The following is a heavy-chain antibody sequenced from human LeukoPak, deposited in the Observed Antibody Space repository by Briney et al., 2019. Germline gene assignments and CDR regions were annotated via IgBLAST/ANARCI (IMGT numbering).Heavy chain of an antibody. CDR3: ARDRGYDSSGFFPHYFDY. J-gene: IGHJ4*02. CDR1: GFTFSSYS. D-gene: IGHD3-22*01. V-gene: IGHV3-48*01. Sequence: GGSLRLSCAASGFTFSSYSMNWVRQAPGKGLQWVSYISSSSTIYYADSVKGRFTISRDNAKNSLYLQMNSLRADDTAVYYCARDRGYDSSGFFPHYFDYWGQGTLVTVSS. CDR2: ISSSSTI.